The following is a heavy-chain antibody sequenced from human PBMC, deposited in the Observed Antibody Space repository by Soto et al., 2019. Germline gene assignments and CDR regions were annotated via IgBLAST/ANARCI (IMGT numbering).Heavy chain of an antibody. CDR1: GFTFSSYA. CDR3: ARAATDTIFGVVSYGMDV. Sequence: PGGSLRLSCAASGFTFSSYAMHWVRQAPGKGLEWVAVISYDGSNKYYADSVKGRFTISRDNSKNTLYLQMNSLRAEDTAVYYCARAATDTIFGVVSYGMDVWGQGTTVTVSS. CDR2: ISYDGSNK. D-gene: IGHD3-3*01. J-gene: IGHJ6*02. V-gene: IGHV3-30-3*01.